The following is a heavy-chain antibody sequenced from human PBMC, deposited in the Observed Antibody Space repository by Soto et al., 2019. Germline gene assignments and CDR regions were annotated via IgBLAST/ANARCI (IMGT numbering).Heavy chain of an antibody. V-gene: IGHV2-5*02. CDR1: GFSLSTSGVG. J-gene: IGHJ3*02. CDR3: SHSSGYCGGDWPDAFDI. Sequence: QITLKESGPTLVKPTQTLTLTCTFSGFSLSTSGVGVGWIRQPPGKALEWLALIYWDDDKRYSPSLKSRLTITKDTSKNQVGHTKTNIDPVDTATYYWSHSSGYCGGDWPDAFDIWGQGTMVTVSS. D-gene: IGHD2-21*02. CDR2: IYWDDDK.